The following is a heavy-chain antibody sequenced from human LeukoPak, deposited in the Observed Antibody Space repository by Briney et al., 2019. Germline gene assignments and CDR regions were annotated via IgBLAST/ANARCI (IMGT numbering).Heavy chain of an antibody. J-gene: IGHJ4*02. V-gene: IGHV4-4*02. CDR1: GGSISSSNW. CDR3: ARITYYYDSSGYS. D-gene: IGHD3-22*01. CDR2: IYHSGST. Sequence: PSETLSLTCAVPGGSISSSNWWSWVRQPPGKGLEWIGEIYHSGSTNYNPSLKSRVTISVDKSKNQFSLKLSSVTTADTAVYYCARITYYYDSSGYSWGQGTLVTVSS.